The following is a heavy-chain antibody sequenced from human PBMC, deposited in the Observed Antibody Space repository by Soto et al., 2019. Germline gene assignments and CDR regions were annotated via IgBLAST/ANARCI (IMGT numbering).Heavy chain of an antibody. CDR3: AHGSGWLSDY. CDR2: LYWDDDN. CDR1: GFSLSTSGVG. D-gene: IGHD6-19*01. Sequence: QITLKESGPTLVKPTQTLTLNCTFSGFSLSTSGVGVGWIRQPPGKALEWLALLYWDDDNRYNPSLRSRPTLTKDTSKNQVVLTMTNMDPVDTATYYCAHGSGWLSDYWGQGTLVTVSS. J-gene: IGHJ4*02. V-gene: IGHV2-5*02.